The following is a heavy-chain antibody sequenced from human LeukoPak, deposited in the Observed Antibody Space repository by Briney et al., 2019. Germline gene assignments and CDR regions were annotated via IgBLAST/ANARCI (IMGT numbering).Heavy chain of an antibody. CDR2: ISWNSGNI. V-gene: IGHV3-9*01. J-gene: IGHJ4*02. CDR1: GFTFDDYA. D-gene: IGHD6-19*01. CDR3: AKSVIAVAGTGSRFDY. Sequence: PGGSLRLSCAASGFTFDDYAMHWVRQAPGKGLEWVSGISWNSGNIGYADSVKGRSTISRDNAKNSLYLQMNSLRAEDTALYYCAKSVIAVAGTGSRFDYWGQGTLVTVSS.